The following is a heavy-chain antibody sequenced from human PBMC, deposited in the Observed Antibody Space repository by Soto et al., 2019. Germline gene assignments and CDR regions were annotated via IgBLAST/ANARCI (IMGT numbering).Heavy chain of an antibody. CDR1: GYTFTSYG. J-gene: IGHJ4*02. CDR2: ISAYNGKT. Sequence: GASVKVSCKASGYTFTSYGISWVRQAPGQGLEWMGWISAYNGKTDYAQKLQGRVTMTTDTSTSTAYMELRSLRSDDTAVYYCARLSLQYYYDSREDPNFDYWGQGTLVTVS. CDR3: ARLSLQYYYDSREDPNFDY. V-gene: IGHV1-18*04. D-gene: IGHD3-22*01.